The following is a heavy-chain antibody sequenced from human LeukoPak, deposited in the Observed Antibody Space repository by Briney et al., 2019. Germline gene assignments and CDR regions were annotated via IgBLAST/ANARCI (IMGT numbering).Heavy chain of an antibody. CDR3: ARRRGWKQQVVYFGY. Sequence: SETLSLTCTVSGGSISSYYWSWIRQPPGKGLEWIGYLFHSGTRRYNPPLKSRVTISADTTKNQFFLSLNSTTAADTAVYYCARRRGWKQQVVYFGYWGQGTLATVSS. J-gene: IGHJ4*02. CDR2: LFHSGTR. V-gene: IGHV4-59*08. D-gene: IGHD6-13*01. CDR1: GGSISSYY.